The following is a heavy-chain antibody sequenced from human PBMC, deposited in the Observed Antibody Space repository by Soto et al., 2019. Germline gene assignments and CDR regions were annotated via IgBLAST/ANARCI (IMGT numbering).Heavy chain of an antibody. D-gene: IGHD5-18*01. CDR3: AKGGYNYGFLFDF. V-gene: IGHV3-30*18. CDR2: ISYDGSNK. J-gene: IGHJ4*02. Sequence: PGGSLRLSCAASGFTFSSYGMHWVRQAPGKGLEWVAVISYDGSNKYYADSVKGRFTISRDNSKNTLYLQMNSLRAEDTAVYYCAKGGYNYGFLFDFWGQGTLVTVSS. CDR1: GFTFSSYG.